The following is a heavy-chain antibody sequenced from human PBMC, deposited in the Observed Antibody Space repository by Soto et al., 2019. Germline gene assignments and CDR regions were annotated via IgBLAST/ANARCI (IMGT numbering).Heavy chain of an antibody. CDR1: GITLSSYA. V-gene: IGHV3-23*01. D-gene: IGHD1-26*01. Sequence: GGSLRLSCAASGITLSSYAMSWVRQAPGKGPEWVSGISASGGSTSYADSVKGRFTISRDNSKNTLYLQMNSLRADDTAVYHCAKGQNSATYRFYFDHWGQGVLLTSPQ. CDR3: AKGQNSATYRFYFDH. CDR2: ISASGGST. J-gene: IGHJ4*02.